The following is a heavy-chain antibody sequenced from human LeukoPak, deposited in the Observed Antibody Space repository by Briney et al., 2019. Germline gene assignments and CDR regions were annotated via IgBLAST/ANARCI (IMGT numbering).Heavy chain of an antibody. J-gene: IGHJ4*02. CDR2: ISGNGGGT. CDR1: GLTFSSYA. V-gene: IGHV3-23*01. CDR3: ARDAGRYFDWLGY. D-gene: IGHD3-9*01. Sequence: GGSLRLSCAASGLTFSSYAMSWVRQAPGKGLEWVSGISGNGGGTYYADSGKGRFTISRNNSKNTLYLQMNSLRAEDTAVYYCARDAGRYFDWLGYWGQGTLVTVSS.